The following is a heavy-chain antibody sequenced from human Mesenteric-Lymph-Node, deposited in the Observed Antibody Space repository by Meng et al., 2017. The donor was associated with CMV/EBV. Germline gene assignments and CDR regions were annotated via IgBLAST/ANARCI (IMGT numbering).Heavy chain of an antibody. Sequence: SETLSLTCAVYGGSFSGYYWSWIRQPPGKGLEWIGEINHSGSTNYNPSLKSRVTISVDTSKNQFSLKLSSVTAADTAVYYCARQDPSNVVAPRDDAFDIWGQGTMVTVSS. D-gene: IGHD2-21*01. V-gene: IGHV4-34*01. CDR3: ARQDPSNVVAPRDDAFDI. CDR2: INHSGST. J-gene: IGHJ3*02. CDR1: GGSFSGYY.